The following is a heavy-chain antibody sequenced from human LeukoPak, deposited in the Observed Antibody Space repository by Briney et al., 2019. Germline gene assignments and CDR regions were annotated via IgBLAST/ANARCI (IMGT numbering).Heavy chain of an antibody. CDR3: ARDKGVWSGYFDY. Sequence: GAPVKASGKASGYTFTGSYMHWVRQAPGQGLEWMGWINPNSGGTNYEQKFQGRVTMTRDTSISTAYMELSRLRSDDTAVYYCARDKGVWSGYFDYWGQGTLVTVSS. CDR2: INPNSGGT. CDR1: GYTFTGSY. D-gene: IGHD3-3*01. J-gene: IGHJ4*02. V-gene: IGHV1-2*02.